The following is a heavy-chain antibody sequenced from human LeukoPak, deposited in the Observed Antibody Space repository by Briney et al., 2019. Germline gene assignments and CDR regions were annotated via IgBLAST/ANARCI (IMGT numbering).Heavy chain of an antibody. Sequence: GGSLRLSRAASGFTFSRHGMHWVRQAPGKGLDWVAFITYDGGNKYYADSMKGRHTISRDKSKNTLYLQMNSLTAEDTAVYCCVKRDGDWSNFDSWGQGTLLTVSS. J-gene: IGHJ4*02. V-gene: IGHV3-30*02. CDR1: GFTFSRHG. D-gene: IGHD5-24*01. CDR3: VKRDGDWSNFDS. CDR2: ITYDGGNK.